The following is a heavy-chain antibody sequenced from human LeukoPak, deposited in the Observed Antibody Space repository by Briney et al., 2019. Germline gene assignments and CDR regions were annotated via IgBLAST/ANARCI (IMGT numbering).Heavy chain of an antibody. Sequence: GASVKVSCKASGYTFTSYGISWVRQAPGQGLEWMGWISAYNGNTNYAQKLQGRVTMTTDTSTSTAYMELSSLRSEDTAVYYCARRGYCSSTSCYDTGEYYYYGMDVWGQGTTVTVSS. CDR3: ARRGYCSSTSCYDTGEYYYYGMDV. V-gene: IGHV1-18*01. J-gene: IGHJ6*02. D-gene: IGHD2-2*01. CDR2: ISAYNGNT. CDR1: GYTFTSYG.